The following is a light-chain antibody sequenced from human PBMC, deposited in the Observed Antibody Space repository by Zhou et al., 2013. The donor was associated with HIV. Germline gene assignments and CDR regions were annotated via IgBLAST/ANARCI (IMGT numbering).Light chain of an antibody. CDR1: QSISIW. CDR2: KAS. CDR3: QQYNNYPNT. V-gene: IGKV1-5*03. Sequence: DIQMTQSPSTLSASVGDRVTITCRASQSISIWLAWYQQRPGKAPNLLIYKASTLESGVPSRFSGSGSGTEFTLTISSLQPDDFATYYCQQYNNYPNTFGQGTKLEIK. J-gene: IGKJ2*01.